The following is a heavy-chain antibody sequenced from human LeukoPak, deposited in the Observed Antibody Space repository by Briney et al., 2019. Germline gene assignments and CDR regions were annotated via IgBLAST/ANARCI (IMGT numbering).Heavy chain of an antibody. D-gene: IGHD3-22*01. V-gene: IGHV4-4*02. CDR1: GGSISSSNW. J-gene: IGHJ4*02. Sequence: SGTLSLTCAVSGGSISSSNWWSWVRQPPGKGLEWIGEIYHSGSTNYNPSLKSRVTISVDKSKNQFSLKLSSVTAADTAVYYCAREADSSGYYFPFDYWGQGTLVTVSS. CDR2: IYHSGST. CDR3: AREADSSGYYFPFDY.